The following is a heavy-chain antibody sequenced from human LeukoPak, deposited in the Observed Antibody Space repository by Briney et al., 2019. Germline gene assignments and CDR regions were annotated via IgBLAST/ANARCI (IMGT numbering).Heavy chain of an antibody. J-gene: IGHJ4*02. CDR2: TSSSSSTI. CDR1: GFPFSSSS. CDR3: ARFRDTRFFDY. Sequence: GSLRLSCAPSGFPFSSSSMNWVRPAPGKGLAGVSYTSSSSSTIYYADSVKGRFTISRDNAKNSLYLQMNRLRAEDTAVYYCARFRDTRFFDYWGQGTLVTVSS. D-gene: IGHD2-2*02. V-gene: IGHV3-48*01.